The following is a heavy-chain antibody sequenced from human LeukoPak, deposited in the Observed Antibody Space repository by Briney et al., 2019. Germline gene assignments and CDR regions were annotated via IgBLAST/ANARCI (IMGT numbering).Heavy chain of an antibody. CDR3: ARQGGYCSGGSCYSKYYFDY. V-gene: IGHV4-59*08. J-gene: IGHJ4*02. CDR1: GGSFSGYY. CDR2: IYYSGTT. Sequence: SETLSLTCAVYGGSFSGYYWSWIRQPPGKGLKWIGYIYYSGTTNYNPSLKSRVTISVDTSKNQFSLKLSSVTAADTAVYYCARQGGYCSGGSCYSKYYFDYWGQGTLVTVSS. D-gene: IGHD2-15*01.